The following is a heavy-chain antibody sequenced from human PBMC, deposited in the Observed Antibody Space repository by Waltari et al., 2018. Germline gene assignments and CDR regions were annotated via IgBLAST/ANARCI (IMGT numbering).Heavy chain of an antibody. CDR1: GFTFSSYA. CDR2: IYSGGST. V-gene: IGHV3-23*03. D-gene: IGHD2-21*01. Sequence: EVQLLESGGGLVQPGGSLRLSCAASGFTFSSYAMSWVRQAPGKGLEWVSVIYSGGSTYYADSVKGRFTISRDNSKNTLYLQMNSLRAEDTAVYYCAKAHEIVVVFDHWGQGTLVTVSS. J-gene: IGHJ4*02. CDR3: AKAHEIVVVFDH.